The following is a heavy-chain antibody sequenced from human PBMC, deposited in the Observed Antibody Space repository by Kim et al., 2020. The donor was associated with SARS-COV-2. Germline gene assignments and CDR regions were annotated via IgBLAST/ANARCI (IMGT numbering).Heavy chain of an antibody. V-gene: IGHV4-39*01. CDR1: GGSISSSFNY. CDR2: VYHSGTT. Sequence: SETLSLTCTVSGGSISSSFNYWGWIRQPPGKGLEWIGSVYHSGTTYYSPSLKSRVTVSVDTSKNEFYLKVTSVTAADTAVYFCARLPHDSSGYVDSWGQGILVTVSS. CDR3: ARLPHDSSGYVDS. J-gene: IGHJ4*02. D-gene: IGHD3-22*01.